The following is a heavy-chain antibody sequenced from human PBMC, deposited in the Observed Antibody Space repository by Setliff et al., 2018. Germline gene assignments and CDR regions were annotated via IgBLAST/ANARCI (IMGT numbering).Heavy chain of an antibody. V-gene: IGHV4-38-2*02. J-gene: IGHJ3*01. CDR1: GGSIINSYY. CDR3: ARDPHYDPTYSLPGHAFDF. CDR2: LFDGGSA. Sequence: PSETLSLTCTVSGGSIINSYYWSWIRQPAGKGLEWIGSLFDGGSAYYSPSLKSRASISLDASKNQFALKLTSATAADTAVYYCARDPHYDPTYSLPGHAFDFWGQGIMVTVSS. D-gene: IGHD3-22*01.